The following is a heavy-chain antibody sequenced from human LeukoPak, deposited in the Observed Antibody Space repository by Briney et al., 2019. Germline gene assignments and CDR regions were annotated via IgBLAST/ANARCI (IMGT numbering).Heavy chain of an antibody. CDR1: GFTFSSYG. Sequence: PGGSLRLSCAASGFTFSSYGMHWVRQAPGKGLEWVSSISSSSSYIYYADSVKGRFTISRDNAKNTLYLQMNSLRAEDTAVYYCAKASGWYLPLDYWGQGTLVTVSS. D-gene: IGHD6-19*01. CDR3: AKASGWYLPLDY. V-gene: IGHV3-21*04. J-gene: IGHJ4*02. CDR2: ISSSSSYI.